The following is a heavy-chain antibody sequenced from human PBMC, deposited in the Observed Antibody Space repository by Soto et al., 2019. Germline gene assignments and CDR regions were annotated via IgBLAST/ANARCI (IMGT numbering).Heavy chain of an antibody. J-gene: IGHJ6*02. CDR3: AKNSLAYYYDPYGMDV. CDR2: ISYDGSNK. D-gene: IGHD3-22*01. V-gene: IGHV3-30*18. CDR1: GFTFSSYG. Sequence: QVQLVESGGGVVQPGRSLRLSCAASGFTFSSYGMHWVRQAPGKGLEWVAVISYDGSNKYYADSVKGRFTISRDNSKNTLYLQMNSLRAEDTAVYYCAKNSLAYYYDPYGMDVWDQGTTVTVSS.